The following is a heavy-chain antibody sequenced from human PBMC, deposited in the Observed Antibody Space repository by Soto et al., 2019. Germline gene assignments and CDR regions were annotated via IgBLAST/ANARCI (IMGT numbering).Heavy chain of an antibody. CDR2: INPSGGST. CDR1: GYTFTSYY. CDR3: AKTYYDFWSGQGIDAFDI. V-gene: IGHV1-46*03. D-gene: IGHD3-3*01. J-gene: IGHJ3*02. Sequence: GASVKVSCKASGYTFTSYYMHWVRQAPGQGLEWMGIINPSGGSTSYAQKFQGRVTMTRDTSTSTVYMELSSLKSEDTAVYYCAKTYYDFWSGQGIDAFDIWGQGTMVTVSS.